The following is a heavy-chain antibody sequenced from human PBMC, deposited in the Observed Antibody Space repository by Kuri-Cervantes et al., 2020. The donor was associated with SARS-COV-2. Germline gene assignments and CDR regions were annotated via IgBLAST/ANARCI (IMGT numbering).Heavy chain of an antibody. V-gene: IGHV3-7*01. CDR2: IGQDGSVK. D-gene: IGHD1-1*01. CDR1: GGSFSGYY. CDR3: AIGGNYWHA. Sequence: GGSLRLSCAVYGGSFSGYYWSWVRQAPGKGLEWVANIGQDGSVKYYVDSAKGRFTISRDNAKNSLYLQMNSLGTDDMAVYYCAIGGNYWHAWGQGTLVTVSS. J-gene: IGHJ5*02.